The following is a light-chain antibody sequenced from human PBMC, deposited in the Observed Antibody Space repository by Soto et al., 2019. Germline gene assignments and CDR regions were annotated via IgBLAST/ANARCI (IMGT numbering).Light chain of an antibody. Sequence: QSVLTQPPSVSAAPGQRVTISCSGTNSNIAKNYVSWYQHLPGTAPKLLIYANDKRPSGIPDRFSGSKSGTSATLGITGLQTGDEADYYCGTWDSSLSAVVFGGGTKLTVL. CDR1: NSNIAKNY. J-gene: IGLJ3*02. CDR3: GTWDSSLSAVV. V-gene: IGLV1-51*01. CDR2: AND.